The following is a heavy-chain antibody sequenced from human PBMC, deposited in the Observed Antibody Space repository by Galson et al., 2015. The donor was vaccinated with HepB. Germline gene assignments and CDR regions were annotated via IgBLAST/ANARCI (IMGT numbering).Heavy chain of an antibody. V-gene: IGHV3-48*01. D-gene: IGHD3-16*01. CDR1: GFTFNTYS. CDR3: ARDWAYGFDI. Sequence: SLRPSCAASGFTFNTYSMNWVRQAPGKGLEWISYIRSSTSTVWYADSVKGRFTISGDNAKNSLYLRMNSLSAEDTAVYFCARDWAYGFDIWGQGTMVTVSS. J-gene: IGHJ3*02. CDR2: IRSSTSTV.